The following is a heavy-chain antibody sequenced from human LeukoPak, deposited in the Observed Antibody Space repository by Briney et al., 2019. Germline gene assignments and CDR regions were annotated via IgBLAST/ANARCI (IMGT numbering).Heavy chain of an antibody. CDR1: GFTFSDYY. J-gene: IGHJ4*02. D-gene: IGHD3-10*01. CDR3: ARSYYYGSGSDSGSYYFDY. V-gene: IGHV3-11*06. Sequence: GGSLRLSCAASGFTFSDYYMSWIRQAPGKGLEWVSYISSSSSYTNYADSVKGRFTISRDNAKNSLYLQMNSLRAEDTAVYYCARSYYYGSGSDSGSYYFDYWGQGTLVTVSS. CDR2: ISSSSSYT.